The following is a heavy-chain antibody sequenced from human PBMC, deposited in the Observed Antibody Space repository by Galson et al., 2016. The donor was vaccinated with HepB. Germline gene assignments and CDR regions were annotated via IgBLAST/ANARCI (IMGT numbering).Heavy chain of an antibody. CDR3: AGRTSSWYYFDY. Sequence: QVQLQESGPGLVKPSETLSLTCTVSGDYITSYYWSWIRQPPGKGLEWIGYIYYRGSTNYNPSLKSRFTISVDASKNQFALKLSSVTSADTAVYYCAGRTSSWYYFDYWGQGTLVTVSS. CDR2: IYYRGST. J-gene: IGHJ4*02. V-gene: IGHV4-59*08. D-gene: IGHD2-2*01. CDR1: GDYITSYY.